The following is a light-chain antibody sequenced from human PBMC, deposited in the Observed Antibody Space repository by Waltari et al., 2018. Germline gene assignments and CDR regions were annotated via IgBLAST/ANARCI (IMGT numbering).Light chain of an antibody. CDR3: QTGGHGTWV. CDR1: SGYSSNV. CDR2: VNSDGSH. V-gene: IGLV4-69*01. J-gene: IGLJ3*02. Sequence: LVLTQSPSASASLGASVKLTCTLSSGYSSNVIAWLQQQPGKGPRYLMKVNSDGSHRKGDDIPDRFSACKSVTECQLTISSLQSEDEADYFCQTGGHGTWVFGGGTKLTVL.